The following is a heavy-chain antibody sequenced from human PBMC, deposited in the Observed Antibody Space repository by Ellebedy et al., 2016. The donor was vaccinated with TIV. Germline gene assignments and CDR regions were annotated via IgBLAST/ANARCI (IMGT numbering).Heavy chain of an antibody. Sequence: GESLKISCVASGFTFSNFAMSWVRQAPGKGLEWVSGIVGSGSQKYADSVKGRFTISRDNSKRTVDLQMNSLRAEDTAVYFCAKDRTSGDGYWVFDNWGQGTLVSVSS. D-gene: IGHD5-18*01. J-gene: IGHJ4*02. V-gene: IGHV3-23*01. CDR3: AKDRTSGDGYWVFDN. CDR1: GFTFSNFA. CDR2: IVGSGS.